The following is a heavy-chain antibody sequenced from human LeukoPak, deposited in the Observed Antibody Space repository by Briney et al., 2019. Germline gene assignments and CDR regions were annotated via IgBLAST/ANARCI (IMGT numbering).Heavy chain of an antibody. CDR1: GGSISSYY. CDR2: IYYSGST. D-gene: IGHD3-3*01. CDR3: ARHFRFPGPFDP. Sequence: SETLSLTCTVSGGSISSYYWSWIRQPPGKGLEWIGYIYYSGSTNYNPSLKSRVTISVDTSKNQFSLELSSVTAADTAVYYCARHFRFPGPFDPWGQGTLVTVSS. V-gene: IGHV4-59*08. J-gene: IGHJ5*02.